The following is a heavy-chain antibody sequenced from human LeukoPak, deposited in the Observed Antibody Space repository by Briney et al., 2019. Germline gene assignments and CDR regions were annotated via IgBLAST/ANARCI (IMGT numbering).Heavy chain of an antibody. J-gene: IGHJ3*02. V-gene: IGHV4-59*12. Sequence: TSETLSLTCTVSGGSISSYYWSWIRQPPGKGLEWIGYIYYSGSTDYNPSLKSRVTISIDTSKNQFSLKLRSVTAADTAVYYCASLRKRGGAFDTWGQGTMVTVSS. CDR3: ASLRKRGGAFDT. CDR1: GGSISSYY. CDR2: IYYSGST.